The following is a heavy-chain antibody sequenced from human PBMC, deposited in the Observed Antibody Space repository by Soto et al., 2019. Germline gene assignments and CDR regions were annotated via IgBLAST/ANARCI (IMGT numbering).Heavy chain of an antibody. CDR1: AFTFISYG. Sequence: GGSLRLSCKASAFTFISYGMHWCGHPAFKGREWVGIIWFDGSNKYYADSVKGRFTISRDNSKNTLYLEMNSLRAEDTAVYYCARDSERGVLLWFGDQLGVDVWGQGTTVTVSS. D-gene: IGHD3-10*01. V-gene: IGHV3-33*01. J-gene: IGHJ6*02. CDR3: ARDSERGVLLWFGDQLGVDV. CDR2: IWFDGSNK.